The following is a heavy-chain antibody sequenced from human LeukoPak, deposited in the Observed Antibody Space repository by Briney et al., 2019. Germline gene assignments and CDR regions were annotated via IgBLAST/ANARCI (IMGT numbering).Heavy chain of an antibody. D-gene: IGHD4-17*01. CDR2: ISSSSSYI. Sequence: PGGSLRLSCAASGFTFSSYTMNWVRQAPGKGLEWVSSISSSSSYIYYADSVKGRFTISRDNSKNTLYLQMGSLRAEDMAVYYCARVGDNDAFDIWGQGTMVTVSS. CDR3: ARVGDNDAFDI. V-gene: IGHV3-21*01. J-gene: IGHJ3*02. CDR1: GFTFSSYT.